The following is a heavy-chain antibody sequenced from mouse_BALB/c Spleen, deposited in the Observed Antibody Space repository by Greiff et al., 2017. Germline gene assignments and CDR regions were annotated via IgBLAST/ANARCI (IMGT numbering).Heavy chain of an antibody. CDR3: AREGSRYWYFDV. CDR1: GYAFSSYW. Sequence: QVQLQQSGAELVRPGSSVKISCKASGYAFSSYWMNWVKQRPGQGLEWIGQIYPGDGDTNYNGKFKGKATLTADKSSSTAYMQLSSLTSEDSAVYYCAREGSRYWYFDVWGAGTTVTVSS. V-gene: IGHV1-80*01. CDR2: IYPGDGDT. J-gene: IGHJ1*01.